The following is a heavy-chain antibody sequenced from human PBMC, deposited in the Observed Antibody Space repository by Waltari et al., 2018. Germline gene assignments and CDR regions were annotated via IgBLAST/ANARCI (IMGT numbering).Heavy chain of an antibody. J-gene: IGHJ4*02. CDR3: ARVGIAAASELDY. Sequence: QVQLQQWGAGLLKPSETLSLTCAVYGGSFSGYYWSWIRQPPGKGLEWIGEINHSGSTNYNPSLKSRVTISVDTSKNQFSLKLSSVTAADTAVYYCARVGIAAASELDYWGQGTLVTVSS. V-gene: IGHV4-34*01. D-gene: IGHD6-13*01. CDR1: GGSFSGYY. CDR2: INHSGST.